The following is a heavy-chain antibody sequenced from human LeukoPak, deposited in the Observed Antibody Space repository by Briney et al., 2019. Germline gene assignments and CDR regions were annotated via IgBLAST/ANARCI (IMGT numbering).Heavy chain of an antibody. V-gene: IGHV3-30*18. J-gene: IGHJ4*02. CDR3: AKPPFGGGSLFFDY. CDR1: GFTFSSYG. CDR2: ISYDGSNK. Sequence: GGSLRLSCAASGFTFSSYGMHWVRQAPGKGLEWVAVISYDGSNKYYADSVKGRFTISRDNSKNTLYLQMNSLRAEDTAVYYCAKPPFGGGSLFFDYWAREPLVTVSS. D-gene: IGHD3-16*01.